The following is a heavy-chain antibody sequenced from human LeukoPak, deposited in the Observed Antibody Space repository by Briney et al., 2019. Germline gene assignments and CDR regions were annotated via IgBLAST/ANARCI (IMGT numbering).Heavy chain of an antibody. D-gene: IGHD4-17*01. J-gene: IGHJ3*02. V-gene: IGHV4-59*11. Sequence: SETLSLTCVVSGDPFSNHYWTWIRQSPGKGLEWIGYISYIGSTNYNPSLKSRVTISIDTSKNQFSLKLRSVTAADTAVYYCARDLVTVTKGFDIWGQGTMVSVSS. CDR3: ARDLVTVTKGFDI. CDR2: ISYIGST. CDR1: GDPFSNHY.